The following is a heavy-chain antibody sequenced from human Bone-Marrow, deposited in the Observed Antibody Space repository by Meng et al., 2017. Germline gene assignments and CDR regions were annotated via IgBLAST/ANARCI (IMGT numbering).Heavy chain of an antibody. V-gene: IGHV3-33*01. CDR1: GFTFSSYG. Sequence: GESLKISCAASGFTFSSYGMHWVRQAPGKGLEWVAVICYDGSNKYYADSVKGRFTISRDNSKNTLYLQMNSLRAEDTAVYYCARDRKQLVQRRSGFDYWGQGTLVTVSS. J-gene: IGHJ4*02. CDR3: ARDRKQLVQRRSGFDY. D-gene: IGHD6-13*01. CDR2: ICYDGSNK.